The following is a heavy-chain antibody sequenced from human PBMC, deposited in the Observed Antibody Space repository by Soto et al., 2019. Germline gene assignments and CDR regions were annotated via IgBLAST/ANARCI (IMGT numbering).Heavy chain of an antibody. Sequence: GGSVRLSCAASGFTFSSYGMHWVRQAPGKGLEWVAVISYDGSNKYYADSVKGRFTISRDNSKNTLYLQMNSLRAEDTAVYYCARGVLFDYWGQGTLVTVSS. D-gene: IGHD3-10*01. V-gene: IGHV3-30*03. CDR2: ISYDGSNK. CDR1: GFTFSSYG. CDR3: ARGVLFDY. J-gene: IGHJ4*02.